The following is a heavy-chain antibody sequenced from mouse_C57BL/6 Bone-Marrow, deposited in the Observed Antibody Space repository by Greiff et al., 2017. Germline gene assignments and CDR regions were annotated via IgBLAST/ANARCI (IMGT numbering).Heavy chain of an antibody. J-gene: IGHJ1*03. V-gene: IGHV1-39*01. Sequence: VQLKQSGPELVKPGASVKISCKASGYSFTDYNMNWVKQSNGKSLEWIGVINPNHGTTSYNQKFKGKATLTVDQSSSTAYMQLNSLTSEDSAVYYCARSPFYGSSPYWYFDVWGTGTTVTVSS. CDR2: INPNHGTT. D-gene: IGHD1-1*01. CDR3: ARSPFYGSSPYWYFDV. CDR1: GYSFTDYN.